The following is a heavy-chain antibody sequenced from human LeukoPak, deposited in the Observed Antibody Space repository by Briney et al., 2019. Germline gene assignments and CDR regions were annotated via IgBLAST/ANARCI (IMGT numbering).Heavy chain of an antibody. CDR1: GFTFSSYW. CDR3: ARKFYSGPNWFDP. CDR2: IKQDGSEK. Sequence: PGESLRLSCAASGFTFSSYWMSWVRQAPGKGLEWVANIKQDGSEKYYVDSVKGRFTISRDNAKNSLYLQMNSLRAEDTAVYYCARKFYSGPNWFDPWGQGTLVTVSS. D-gene: IGHD2/OR15-2a*01. J-gene: IGHJ5*02. V-gene: IGHV3-7*01.